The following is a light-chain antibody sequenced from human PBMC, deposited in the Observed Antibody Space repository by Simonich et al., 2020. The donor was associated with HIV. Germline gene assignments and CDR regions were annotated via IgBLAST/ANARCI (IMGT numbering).Light chain of an antibody. V-gene: IGLV7-46*01. CDR1: TGAVTSSHF. Sequence: QAVVTQEPSLTVSPGGTVTLTCGSRTGAVTSSHFPYWLQQKPGQVPRTLVYDTTNKHSWTPARFSGSLLGGKAARTLSGAQPEDEAEYYCLLSYSGARVFGGGTKLTVL. J-gene: IGLJ2*01. CDR2: DTT. CDR3: LLSYSGARV.